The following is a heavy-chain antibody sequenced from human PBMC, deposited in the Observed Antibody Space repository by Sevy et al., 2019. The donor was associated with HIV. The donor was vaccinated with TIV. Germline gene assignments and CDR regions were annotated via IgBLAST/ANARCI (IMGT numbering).Heavy chain of an antibody. CDR2: LSFGCGKI. Sequence: GGSLRLSCAVSRFNFNIYSMSWVRQAPGKGLEWVSTLSFGCGKINYSDSVKGRFIISRDDSKNTLYLQMNSLRAEDTAVYFCARQGCTRPHDYWGQGTLVTVSS. V-gene: IGHV3-23*01. J-gene: IGHJ4*02. D-gene: IGHD2-8*01. CDR3: ARQGCTRPHDY. CDR1: RFNFNIYS.